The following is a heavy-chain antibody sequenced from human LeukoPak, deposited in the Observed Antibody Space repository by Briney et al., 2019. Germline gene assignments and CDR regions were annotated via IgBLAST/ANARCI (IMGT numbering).Heavy chain of an antibody. V-gene: IGHV1-2*02. CDR3: ARDWYYDFWSGTESWYFDL. J-gene: IGHJ2*01. Sequence: GASVKVSRKASGYTFTGYYIHWVRQAPGQGLEWMGWINPNSGGTNYPQKFQGRVTMTRDTSISTASMELSRLRSDDTAVYYCARDWYYDFWSGTESWYFDLWGRGTLVTVSS. CDR2: INPNSGGT. CDR1: GYTFTGYY. D-gene: IGHD3-3*01.